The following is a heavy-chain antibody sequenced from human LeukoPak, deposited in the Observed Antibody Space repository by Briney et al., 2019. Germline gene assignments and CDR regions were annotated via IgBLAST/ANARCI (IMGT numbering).Heavy chain of an antibody. CDR3: AREFIAVADY. CDR2: ISYDGSNK. D-gene: IGHD6-19*01. CDR1: GFTFSSYA. Sequence: GGSLRLSCAASGFTFSSYAMHWVRQAPGKGLEWVAVISYDGSNKYYADSVKGRFTISRDNSKNTLYLQMNSLRAEDTAVYYCAREFIAVADYWGQGTLVTVSS. V-gene: IGHV3-30*04. J-gene: IGHJ4*02.